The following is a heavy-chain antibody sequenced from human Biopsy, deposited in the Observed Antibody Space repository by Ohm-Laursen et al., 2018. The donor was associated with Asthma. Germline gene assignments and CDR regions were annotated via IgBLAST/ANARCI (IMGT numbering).Heavy chain of an antibody. CDR2: ISFDGSNK. J-gene: IGHJ4*02. Sequence: SLRLSCTASGFTFSNYGMHWVRQAPGKGLDWVAVISFDGSNKNYTDSVKGRFTISRDNSRNTLHLQMNSLRAEDTAVYYCSKDVFPGWELRRGPDYWGQGTLVTVSS. D-gene: IGHD1-26*01. CDR1: GFTFSNYG. V-gene: IGHV3-30*18. CDR3: SKDVFPGWELRRGPDY.